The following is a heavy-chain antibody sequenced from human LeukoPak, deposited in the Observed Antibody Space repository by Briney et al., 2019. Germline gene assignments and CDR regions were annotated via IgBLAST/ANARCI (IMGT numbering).Heavy chain of an antibody. Sequence: PSETLSLTCTASGGSFSSGTYYWSWIRQPPGKGLEWIGYIYHSGSTNYNPSFKSRVTISVDTSKKQFSLKLRSVTAADTAVYYCARGAAATIWGQGTMVTVSS. CDR2: IYHSGST. CDR1: GGSFSSGTYY. V-gene: IGHV4-61*01. J-gene: IGHJ3*02. D-gene: IGHD6-13*01. CDR3: ARGAAATI.